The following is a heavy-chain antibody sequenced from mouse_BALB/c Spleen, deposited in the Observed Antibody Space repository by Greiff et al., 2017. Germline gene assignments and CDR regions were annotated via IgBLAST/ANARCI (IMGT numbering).Heavy chain of an antibody. Sequence: QVQLQQPVAELVKPGASVKLSCKASGYTFTSYWMHWVKQRPGQGLEWIGEIDPSDSYTNYNQKFKGKATLTVDKSSSTAYMQLSSLTSEDSAVYYCARLYRSAWFAYWGQGTLVTVSA. V-gene: IGHV1-69*02. CDR2: IDPSDSYT. CDR1: GYTFTSYW. J-gene: IGHJ3*01. CDR3: ARLYRSAWFAY. D-gene: IGHD2-14*01.